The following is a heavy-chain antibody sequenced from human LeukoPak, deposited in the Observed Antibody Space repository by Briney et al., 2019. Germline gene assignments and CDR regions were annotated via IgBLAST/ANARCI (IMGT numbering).Heavy chain of an antibody. D-gene: IGHD6-13*01. Sequence: PGGYLRLSCAASGINVSSSYMTWIRQAPGKGLEWVSLIYGGDAAYYAESVRGRFMISRDNLKNTLFLQMNSLRVEDTAVYYCVTSTGQQFIPYDYWGQGTHVTVSS. CDR2: IYGGDAA. V-gene: IGHV3-66*02. CDR3: VTSTGQQFIPYDY. J-gene: IGHJ4*02. CDR1: GINVSSSY.